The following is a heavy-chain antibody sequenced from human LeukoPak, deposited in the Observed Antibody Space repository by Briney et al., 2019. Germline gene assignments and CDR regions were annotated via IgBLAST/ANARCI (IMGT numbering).Heavy chain of an antibody. D-gene: IGHD6-13*01. J-gene: IGHJ4*02. Sequence: SETLSLTCTVSGYSISSGYYWGWIRQPPGKGLEWIGSIYHSGSTYYNPSLKSRVTISVDTSKNQFSLKLSSVTAADTAMYYCARGVAAAGTKDYWGQGTLVTVSS. CDR1: GYSISSGYY. V-gene: IGHV4-38-2*02. CDR2: IYHSGST. CDR3: ARGVAAAGTKDY.